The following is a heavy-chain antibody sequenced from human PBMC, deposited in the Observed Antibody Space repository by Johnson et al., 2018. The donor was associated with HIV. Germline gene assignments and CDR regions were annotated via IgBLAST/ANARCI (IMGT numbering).Heavy chain of an antibody. CDR3: AKEVATRGIVGARGAFDI. V-gene: IGHV3-30*02. CDR2: IRHDGNNK. CDR1: GFTFSNYG. D-gene: IGHD1-26*01. J-gene: IGHJ3*02. Sequence: QVQLVESGGGVVQPGGSRRLSCAAFGFTFSNYGMYWVRLAPGKGLEWVAFIRHDGNNKYYADSVKGRFTISRDNSKNTLSLQMNSLRAEDTAVYYCAKEVATRGIVGARGAFDIWGQGTMVTVSS.